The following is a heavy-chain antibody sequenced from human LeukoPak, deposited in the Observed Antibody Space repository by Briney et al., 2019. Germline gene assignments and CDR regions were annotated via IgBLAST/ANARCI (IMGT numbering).Heavy chain of an antibody. J-gene: IGHJ4*02. CDR3: AKTNYGYFRDY. V-gene: IGHV3-23*01. D-gene: IGHD5-18*01. Sequence: GSLRLSCSASGFTFSSHAMSWVRQAPGKGLEWVSAISGSGGSTYYADSVKGRFTISRDNPKNTLYLQMNSLRAEDTAVYYCAKTNYGYFRDYWGQGTLVTVSS. CDR2: ISGSGGST. CDR1: GFTFSSHA.